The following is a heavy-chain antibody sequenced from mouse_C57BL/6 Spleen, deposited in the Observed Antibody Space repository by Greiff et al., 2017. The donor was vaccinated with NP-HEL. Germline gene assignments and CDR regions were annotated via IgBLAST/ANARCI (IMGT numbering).Heavy chain of an antibody. D-gene: IGHD1-1*01. CDR2: FHPYNDDT. J-gene: IGHJ3*01. CDR1: GYTFTTYP. V-gene: IGHV1-47*01. CDR3: ERPRGSSSAWFAY. Sequence: QVQLQQSGAELVKPGASVKMSCKASGYTFTTYPIEWMMQNHGKSLEWIGNFHPYNDDTKYNEKFKGKATLTVEKSSSTVYLELSRLTSDDAAFYYCERPRGSSSAWFAYWGQGTLVTVSA.